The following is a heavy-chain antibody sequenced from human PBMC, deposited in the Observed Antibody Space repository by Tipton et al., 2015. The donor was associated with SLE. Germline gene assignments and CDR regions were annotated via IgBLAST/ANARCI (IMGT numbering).Heavy chain of an antibody. Sequence: SLRLSCVASGITFSRSGMHWVRQAPGKGLEWGAFIRSDGSEKYYAESVKGRFTISRDNSKNTVFLQMDSLRDEDTAVYYCAREEMVTVIAGTSGADWGQGSLVAVSS. V-gene: IGHV3-33*08. CDR3: AREEMVTVIAGTSGAD. CDR2: IRSDGSEK. CDR1: GITFSRSG. D-gene: IGHD5-18*01. J-gene: IGHJ4*02.